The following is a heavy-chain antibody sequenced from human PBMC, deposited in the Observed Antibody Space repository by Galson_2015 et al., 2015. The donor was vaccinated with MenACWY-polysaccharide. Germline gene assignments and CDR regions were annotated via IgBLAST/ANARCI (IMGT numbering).Heavy chain of an antibody. CDR2: IQYDGSKI. Sequence: SLRLSCAASGSRFSNSGMHWVRQAPGKGLEWVAVIQYDGSKIVYADSVKGRFTISRDNSKNTLFLEMNSLRAEDTAVYYCAKVGPRSSWTMGIDYWGQGTLVTVSS. V-gene: IGHV3-33*06. D-gene: IGHD6-13*01. CDR3: AKVGPRSSWTMGIDY. CDR1: GSRFSNSG. J-gene: IGHJ4*02.